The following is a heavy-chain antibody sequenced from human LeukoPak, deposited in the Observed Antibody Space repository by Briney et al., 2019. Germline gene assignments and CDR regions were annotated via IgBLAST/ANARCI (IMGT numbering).Heavy chain of an antibody. CDR3: VRLEHRFDY. D-gene: IGHD1-14*01. V-gene: IGHV3-7*01. CDR1: GFTFSSFW. Sequence: PGGSLRLSCAASGFTFSSFWMSWDRQAPGKGLEWVANIKQEGSDKYYVDSVKGRFTISRDNAEDSLHLQMNSLRVEDTAVYYCVRLEHRFDYWGQGILVTVSS. CDR2: IKQEGSDK. J-gene: IGHJ4*02.